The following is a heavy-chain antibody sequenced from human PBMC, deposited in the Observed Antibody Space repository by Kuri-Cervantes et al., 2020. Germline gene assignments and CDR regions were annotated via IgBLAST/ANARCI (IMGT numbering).Heavy chain of an antibody. CDR2: INHSGSA. V-gene: IGHV4-34*01. Sequence: SETLSLTCAVYGGSFSGYYWSWIRQPPGKGLEWIGEINHSGSANYNPSLKSRVTISVDTSKNQFSLKLSSVTAADTAVYYCARGYSFGDVWGQGTTVTVSS. D-gene: IGHD3-16*01. CDR1: GGSFSGYY. J-gene: IGHJ6*02. CDR3: ARGYSFGDV.